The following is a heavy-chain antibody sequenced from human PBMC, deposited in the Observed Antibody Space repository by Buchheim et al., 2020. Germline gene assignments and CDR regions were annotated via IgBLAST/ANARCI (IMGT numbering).Heavy chain of an antibody. CDR3: AREGIVVVVAASPGGMDV. D-gene: IGHD2-15*01. Sequence: EVQLVESGGGLVQPGGSLRLSCAASGFTFSSYEMNWVRQAPGKGLEWVSYISSSGSTIYYADSVKGRFTISRENAKNSLYLQMNSLRAEDTAVYYCAREGIVVVVAASPGGMDVWGQGTT. CDR2: ISSSGSTI. V-gene: IGHV3-48*03. J-gene: IGHJ6*02. CDR1: GFTFSSYE.